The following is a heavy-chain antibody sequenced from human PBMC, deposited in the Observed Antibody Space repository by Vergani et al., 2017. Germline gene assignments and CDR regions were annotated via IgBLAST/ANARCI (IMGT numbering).Heavy chain of an antibody. Sequence: EVQLVESGGGLVQPGGSLRLSCAASGFTFSSYEMNWVRQAPGKGLEWVSYISSSGSTIYYADSVKGRFTISRDNAKNSLSLQMNSLRAEDTAVYYCARDLTLLYFDYWGQGTLVTVSS. CDR3: ARDLTLLYFDY. J-gene: IGHJ4*02. V-gene: IGHV3-48*03. CDR1: GFTFSSYE. CDR2: ISSSGSTI. D-gene: IGHD1-26*01.